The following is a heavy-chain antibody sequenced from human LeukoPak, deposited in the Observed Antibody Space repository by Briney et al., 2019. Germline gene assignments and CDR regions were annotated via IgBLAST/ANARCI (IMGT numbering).Heavy chain of an antibody. CDR3: ARDRGARGRGLA. CDR1: GFTFSSYS. V-gene: IGHV3-21*06. Sequence: GGSLRLSCAASGFTFSSYSMNWVRQAPGKGLEWVSSISSSSSYIYYADSVKGRFTVSRDNAKNSVFLQMNSLRLEDTAVYYCARDRGARGRGLAWGQGTLVSVSS. CDR2: ISSSSSYI. J-gene: IGHJ4*02. D-gene: IGHD3-10*01.